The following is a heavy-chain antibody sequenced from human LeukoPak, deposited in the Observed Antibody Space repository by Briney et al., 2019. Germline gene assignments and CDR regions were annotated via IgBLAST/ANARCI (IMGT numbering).Heavy chain of an antibody. CDR1: GYTLTGYY. D-gene: IGHD1-1*01. CDR2: INPTSGGT. Sequence: ASVSVSCTASGYTLTGYYMHWVRQAPGQGLEWMGWINPTSGGTNYAQKFQGRVTITRDTSTSTVYMELSSLRSEDTAVYYCARDQGGTTLRSVFDYWGQGTLVTVSS. CDR3: ARDQGGTTLRSVFDY. J-gene: IGHJ4*02. V-gene: IGHV1-2*02.